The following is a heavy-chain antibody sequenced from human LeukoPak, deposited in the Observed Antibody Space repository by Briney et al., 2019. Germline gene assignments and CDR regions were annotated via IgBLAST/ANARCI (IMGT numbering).Heavy chain of an antibody. Sequence: AGESLEISCKGSGYSFTSYWIGWVRQMPGKGLEWMGIIYPGASDTRYSPPFQGQVTISADKSISTAYLQWSSLKASDTAMYYCARRGYCSGGSCHSAHFDYWGQGTLVTVSS. CDR3: ARRGYCSGGSCHSAHFDY. D-gene: IGHD2-15*01. CDR1: GYSFTSYW. V-gene: IGHV5-51*01. CDR2: IYPGASDT. J-gene: IGHJ4*02.